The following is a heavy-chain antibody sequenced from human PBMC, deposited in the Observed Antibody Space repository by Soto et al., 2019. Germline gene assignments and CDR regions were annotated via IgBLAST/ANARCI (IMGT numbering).Heavy chain of an antibody. CDR1: GLSLSTGGVG. J-gene: IGHJ6*02. V-gene: IGHV2-5*02. CDR2: IYWDDDK. Sequence: QITLKESGPSLVKPTQTLTLTCTFSGLSLSTGGVGVGWTRQPPVKALEWLALIYWDDDKRYSLSLRSRLTVTKDTSKNQVVLTMTNMDPVDTATYYCAHSRCGGDCLQSYSSHYYYGMDVWGQGTTVTVSS. D-gene: IGHD2-21*02. CDR3: AHSRCGGDCLQSYSSHYYYGMDV.